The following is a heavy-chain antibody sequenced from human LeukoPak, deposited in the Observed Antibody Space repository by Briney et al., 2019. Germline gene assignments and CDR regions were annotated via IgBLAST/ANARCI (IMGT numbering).Heavy chain of an antibody. Sequence: SETLSLTCTVSGGSISSYYWSWLRQPPGKGLEWIGYIYYSGSTNYNPSLKSRVTISVDTSKNQFSLKLSSVTAADTAVYYCARGGSFGGYYDSSGYYFGGPDYWGQGTLVTVSS. CDR3: ARGGSFGGYYDSSGYYFGGPDY. D-gene: IGHD3-22*01. V-gene: IGHV4-59*01. J-gene: IGHJ4*02. CDR1: GGSISSYY. CDR2: IYYSGST.